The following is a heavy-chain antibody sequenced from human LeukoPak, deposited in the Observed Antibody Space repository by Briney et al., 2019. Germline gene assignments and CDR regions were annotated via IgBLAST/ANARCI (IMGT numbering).Heavy chain of an antibody. CDR1: GCTFTSYG. CDR3: ARDSYGYLVGGFDY. D-gene: IGHD5-18*01. Sequence: GASVKVSCKASGCTFTSYGISWVRQAPGQGLEWMGGIIPIFGTANYAQKFQGRVTITADESTSTAYMELSSLRSEDTAVYYCARDSYGYLVGGFDYWGQGTLVTVSS. CDR2: IIPIFGTA. J-gene: IGHJ4*02. V-gene: IGHV1-69*13.